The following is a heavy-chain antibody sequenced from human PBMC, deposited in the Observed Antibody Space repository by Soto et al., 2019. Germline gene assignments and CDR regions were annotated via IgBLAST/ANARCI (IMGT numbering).Heavy chain of an antibody. CDR3: AKVACSSTGCQPKNYGGNSVRHFDY. CDR1: GLTFSSYA. D-gene: IGHD2-2*01. V-gene: IGHV3-23*01. CDR2: ISGSGGST. J-gene: IGHJ4*02. Sequence: GGSLRLPCEASGLTFSSYAMNWVRQAPGKGLEWVSAISGSGGSTDYADSVKGRFTISRDNSKNTLFLQISSLRAEDTAVYYCAKVACSSTGCQPKNYGGNSVRHFDYWGQGTLVTVSS.